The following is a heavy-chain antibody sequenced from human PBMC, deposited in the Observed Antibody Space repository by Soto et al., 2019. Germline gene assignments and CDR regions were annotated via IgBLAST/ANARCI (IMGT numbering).Heavy chain of an antibody. CDR3: ARVEDYGVDY. V-gene: IGHV4-31*03. J-gene: IGHJ4*02. CDR1: GGSISSGGYY. Sequence: SETLSLTCTVSGGSISSGGYYWSWIRQHPGKGPEWIGYIYYSGSTYYNPSLKSRVTISVDTSKNQFSLKLSSVTAADTAVYYCARVEDYGVDYWGQGTLVTVSS. CDR2: IYYSGST. D-gene: IGHD4-17*01.